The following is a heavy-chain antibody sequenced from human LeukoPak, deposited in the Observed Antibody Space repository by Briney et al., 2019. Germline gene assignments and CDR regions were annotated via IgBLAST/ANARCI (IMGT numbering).Heavy chain of an antibody. J-gene: IGHJ3*02. CDR2: IYYSGST. CDR3: ARDRVGGATAAFDI. CDR1: GGSISSYY. Sequence: PSETLSLTCTVSGGSISSYYWSWIRQPPGRGREWIGFIYYSGSTNYNPSLKSRVTISVDRSKNQFSLKLNSVTAADTAVYYCARDRVGGATAAFDIWGQGTMVTASS. V-gene: IGHV4-59*13. D-gene: IGHD1-26*01.